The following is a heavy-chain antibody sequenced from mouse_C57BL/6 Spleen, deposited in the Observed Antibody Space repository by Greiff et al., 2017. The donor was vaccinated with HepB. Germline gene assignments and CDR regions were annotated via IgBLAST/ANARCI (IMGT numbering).Heavy chain of an antibody. J-gene: IGHJ3*01. V-gene: IGHV1-78*01. D-gene: IGHD1-1*01. Sequence: VQLQQSDAELVKPGASVKISCKVSGYTFTDHTIHWMKQRPEQGLEWIGYIYPRDGSTKYNEKFKGKATLTADKSCRTDYMQLNSLTSEDSAVYFCAREGIYYYGSSYWFAYWGQGTLVTVSA. CDR3: AREGIYYYGSSYWFAY. CDR1: GYTFTDHT. CDR2: IYPRDGST.